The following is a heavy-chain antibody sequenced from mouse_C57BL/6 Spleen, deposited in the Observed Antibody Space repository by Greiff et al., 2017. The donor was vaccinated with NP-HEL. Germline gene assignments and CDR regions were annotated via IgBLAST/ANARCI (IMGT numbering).Heavy chain of an antibody. J-gene: IGHJ2*01. CDR3: ARWELLTSFDY. CDR2: IYTRSGNT. D-gene: IGHD1-1*01. Sequence: QVQLQQSGAELARPGASVKLSCKASGYTFTSYGISWVKQRPGQGLEWIGYIYTRSGNTYYKDKVKGQVTLTTDNASSTAYMQLRSLTSEDSAIYYCARWELLTSFDYWGQGTTLTVSS. V-gene: IGHV1-81*01. CDR1: GYTFTSYG.